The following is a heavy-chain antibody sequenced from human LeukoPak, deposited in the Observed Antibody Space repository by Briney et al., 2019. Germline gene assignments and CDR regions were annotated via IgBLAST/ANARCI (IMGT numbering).Heavy chain of an antibody. D-gene: IGHD6-6*01. Sequence: GGSLRLSCEASGFMFSRYWMTWVRQAPGKGLEWVASIKLDGSESRYVDSVKGRFTISRDNDKKSLYLHMNSLRAEDTGVYYCARLVGSGRFDHWGQGTLLTVSS. CDR1: GFMFSRYW. J-gene: IGHJ5*02. CDR2: IKLDGSES. CDR3: ARLVGSGRFDH. V-gene: IGHV3-7*01.